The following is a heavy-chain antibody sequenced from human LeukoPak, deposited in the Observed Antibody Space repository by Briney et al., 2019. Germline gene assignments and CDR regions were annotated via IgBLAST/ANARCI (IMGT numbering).Heavy chain of an antibody. CDR3: PRVGDAPIQLWLQGWFDP. CDR2: IIPIFGTA. Sequence: GASVKVSCKASGGTFSSYAISWVRQAPGQGLEWMGGIIPIFGTANYAQKFQGRVTITADESTSTAYMELSSLRSEDTAVYYCPRVGDAPIQLWLQGWFDPWGQGTLVTASS. CDR1: GGTFSSYA. D-gene: IGHD5-18*01. J-gene: IGHJ5*02. V-gene: IGHV1-69*13.